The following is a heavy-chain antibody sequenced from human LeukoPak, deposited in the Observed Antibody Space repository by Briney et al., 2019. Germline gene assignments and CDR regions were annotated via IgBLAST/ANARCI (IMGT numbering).Heavy chain of an antibody. CDR1: GGSISSGDYY. CDR3: ARPYYYDSRIDP. CDR2: AYYSGST. D-gene: IGHD3-22*01. V-gene: IGHV4-30-4*01. J-gene: IGHJ5*02. Sequence: SETLSLTCTVSGGSISSGDYYWSWIRQPPGKGLEWIAYAYYSGSTYYNPSLKSRVTMSADTSKNQLSLKLSSVTAADTAVYYCARPYYYDSRIDPWGQGILVTVSS.